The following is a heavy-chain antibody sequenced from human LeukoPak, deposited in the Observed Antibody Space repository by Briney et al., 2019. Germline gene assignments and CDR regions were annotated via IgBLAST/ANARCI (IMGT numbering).Heavy chain of an antibody. V-gene: IGHV4-59*01. D-gene: IGHD6-19*01. Sequence: PSETLSLNCTVSGGSISSYYWSWIRQPPGKGLEWIGYIYYSGSTNYNPSLKSRVTISLDTSKSQFSLKLTSVTAADTAVYYCARSGGYSSPQNYWGQGTLVTVSS. CDR3: ARSGGYSSPQNY. J-gene: IGHJ4*02. CDR2: IYYSGST. CDR1: GGSISSYY.